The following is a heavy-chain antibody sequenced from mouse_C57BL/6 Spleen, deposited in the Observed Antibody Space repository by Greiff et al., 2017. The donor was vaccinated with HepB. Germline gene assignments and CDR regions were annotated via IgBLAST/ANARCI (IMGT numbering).Heavy chain of an antibody. CDR1: GFTFSDYG. Sequence: EVQGVESGGGLVKPGGSLKLSCAASGFTFSDYGMHWVRQAPEKGLEWVAYISSGSSTTYYADTVKGRFTISRDNAKNTLFLQMTSLRSEDTAMYYCAWPKYEGSSLAWFAYWGQGTLVTVSA. CDR2: ISSGSSTT. J-gene: IGHJ3*01. V-gene: IGHV5-17*01. CDR3: AWPKYEGSSLAWFAY. D-gene: IGHD1-1*01.